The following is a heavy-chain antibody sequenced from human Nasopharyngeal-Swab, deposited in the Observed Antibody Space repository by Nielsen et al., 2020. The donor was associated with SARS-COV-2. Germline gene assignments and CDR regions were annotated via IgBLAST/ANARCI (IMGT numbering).Heavy chain of an antibody. Sequence: ASVKVSCKTSGYTFTSYDINWVRQASGQGLEWVGWMNPNSGNTGYAQKFQGRVTMTRDTSITTAYMELRSLRSDDTAVYYCAREDRGYCSGGSCYKNFDYWGQGTLVTVSS. D-gene: IGHD2-15*01. J-gene: IGHJ4*02. CDR2: MNPNSGNT. V-gene: IGHV1-8*01. CDR1: GYTFTSYD. CDR3: AREDRGYCSGGSCYKNFDY.